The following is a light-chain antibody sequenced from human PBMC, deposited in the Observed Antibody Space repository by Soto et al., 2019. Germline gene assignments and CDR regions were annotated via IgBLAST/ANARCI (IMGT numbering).Light chain of an antibody. CDR3: QHYDGSLWT. J-gene: IGKJ1*01. CDR2: GAS. Sequence: EILMTQSPATLSVSPGERVTLSCRARQSVGSNLAWYQQKPGQAPRFLIYGASHRAIGIPDRFSGSGSGTDFTLTISRLEPEDFALFFCQHYDGSLWTFGQGTKVDIK. V-gene: IGKV3-20*01. CDR1: QSVGSN.